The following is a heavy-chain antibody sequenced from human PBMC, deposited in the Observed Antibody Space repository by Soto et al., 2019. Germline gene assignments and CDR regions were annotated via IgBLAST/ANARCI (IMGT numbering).Heavy chain of an antibody. J-gene: IGHJ4*02. CDR2: IYYSGST. V-gene: IGHV4-61*01. Sequence: QVQLQESGPGLVKPSETLSLTCTVSGGSVSSGSYYWSWIRQPPGKGLEWIGYIYYSGSTNYNPSLKGRVTISVDTSKNQFSLKLSSVTAADTAVYYCARGLADYWGQGTLVTVSS. CDR1: GGSVSSGSYY. CDR3: ARGLADY.